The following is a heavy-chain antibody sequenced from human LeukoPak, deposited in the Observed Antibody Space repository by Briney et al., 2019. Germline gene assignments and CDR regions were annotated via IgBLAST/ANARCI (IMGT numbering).Heavy chain of an antibody. J-gene: IGHJ6*04. D-gene: IGHD3-3*01. CDR2: IYIGGST. Sequence: GGSLRLSCAASGITVSTNYMTWVRQAPGKGLEWVSVIYIGGSTFYADSVKGRFTISRDNAKNSLYLQMNSLRAEDTAVYYCARDRKGALRFLEWLPMDVWGKGTTVTVSS. CDR1: GITVSTNY. V-gene: IGHV3-66*01. CDR3: ARDRKGALRFLEWLPMDV.